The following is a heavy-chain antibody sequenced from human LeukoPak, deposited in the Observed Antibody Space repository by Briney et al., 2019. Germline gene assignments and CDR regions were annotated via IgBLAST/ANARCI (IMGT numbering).Heavy chain of an antibody. J-gene: IGHJ6*02. Sequence: ASVKVSCKASGGTFSSYAISWVRQAPGQGLEWMGWISAYNGNTNYAQKLQGRVTMTTDTSTSTAYMELRSLRSDDTAVYYCARFKGYSSGWYARNYYYGMDVWGQGTTVTVSS. CDR2: ISAYNGNT. V-gene: IGHV1-18*01. CDR3: ARFKGYSSGWYARNYYYGMDV. D-gene: IGHD6-19*01. CDR1: GGTFSSYA.